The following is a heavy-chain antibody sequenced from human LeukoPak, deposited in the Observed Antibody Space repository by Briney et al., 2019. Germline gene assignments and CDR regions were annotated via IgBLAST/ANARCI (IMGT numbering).Heavy chain of an antibody. V-gene: IGHV3-21*01. D-gene: IGHD3-22*01. CDR3: ARDYYHSNGGGL. Sequence: GGSLRLSCAASGFTFSNYPMNWVRQAPGKGLEWVSSISSSSSDIYYADSVKGRFTISRDNAKNSLYLQMNSLRAEDTAVYYCARDYYHSNGGGLWGQGTLVTVSS. J-gene: IGHJ4*02. CDR1: GFTFSNYP. CDR2: ISSSSSDI.